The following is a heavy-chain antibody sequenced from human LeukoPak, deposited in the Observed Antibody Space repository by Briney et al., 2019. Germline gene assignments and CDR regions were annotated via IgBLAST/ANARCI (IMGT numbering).Heavy chain of an antibody. Sequence: SETLSLTCTVSGGSISSYYWSWVRQPPERGLEWIGYIYYSGSTNYNPFLKSRVHISVDTSKNQFSLQLTSVTAADTAVYFCTRGGSNFDYWGQGTLVTVSS. CDR3: TRGGSNFDY. CDR2: IYYSGST. CDR1: GGSISSYY. J-gene: IGHJ4*02. D-gene: IGHD3-10*01. V-gene: IGHV4-59*01.